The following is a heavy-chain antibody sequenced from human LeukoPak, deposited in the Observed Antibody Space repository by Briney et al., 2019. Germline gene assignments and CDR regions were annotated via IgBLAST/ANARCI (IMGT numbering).Heavy chain of an antibody. V-gene: IGHV4-34*01. Sequence: SETLSLTCAVYGGSFSGYYWSWIRQPPGKGLEWIGEINHSGSTNYNPSLKSRVTISVDTSKNQFSLKLSSVTAADTAVYYCARLRGYGYCSSTSCPDDYWGQGTLVTVSS. CDR3: ARLRGYGYCSSTSCPDDY. CDR2: INHSGST. CDR1: GGSFSGYY. J-gene: IGHJ4*02. D-gene: IGHD2-2*01.